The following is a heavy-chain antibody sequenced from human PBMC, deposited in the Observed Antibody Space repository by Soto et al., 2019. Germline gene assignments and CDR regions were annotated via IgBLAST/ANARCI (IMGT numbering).Heavy chain of an antibody. CDR1: GYTFTTYY. Sequence: ASVKVSCKASGYTFTTYYMHWVRQAPGQGLEWMGIISHDGGRTSYAQKFQGRVTMTRDTSTSTVYMELSSLRSEDTAVYYCATRDPGHYWGQGTLGTVSS. CDR2: ISHDGGRT. CDR3: ATRDPGHY. J-gene: IGHJ4*02. V-gene: IGHV1-46*01.